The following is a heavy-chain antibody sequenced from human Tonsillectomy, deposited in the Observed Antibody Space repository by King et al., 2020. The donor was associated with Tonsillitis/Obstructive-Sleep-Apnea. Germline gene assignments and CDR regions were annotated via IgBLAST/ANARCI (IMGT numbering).Heavy chain of an antibody. Sequence: HVQLVESGAEVKKPGASVKVSCKASGYTFTSYYMHWVRQAPGQGLEWMGIINPSCGSTSYAQKFQGRVTMNRDTSTSTVYMELSSLGSEDTSVDYCASLGYCSGGSCYSRPYYMDVWGKGTTVTVSS. V-gene: IGHV1-46*01. D-gene: IGHD2-15*01. CDR2: INPSCGST. CDR3: ASLGYCSGGSCYSRPYYMDV. J-gene: IGHJ6*03. CDR1: GYTFTSYY.